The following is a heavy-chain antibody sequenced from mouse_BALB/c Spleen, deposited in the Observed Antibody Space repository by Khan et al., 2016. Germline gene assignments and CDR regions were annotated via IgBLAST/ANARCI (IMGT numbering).Heavy chain of an antibody. CDR2: INTNTGEP. V-gene: IGHV9-3*02. CDR3: VRLGSDYDWCAY. Sequence: QIQLVQSGPELKKPGETVKISCKASGYSFTNYGMNWVKQAPGKGLKWMGWINTNTGEPTYVEEFKGRFAFSLETSAITAYLQINTPKNDDTDTCCCVRLGSDYDWCAYWGEGTLLTISA. J-gene: IGHJ3*01. CDR1: GYSFTNYG. D-gene: IGHD2-4*01.